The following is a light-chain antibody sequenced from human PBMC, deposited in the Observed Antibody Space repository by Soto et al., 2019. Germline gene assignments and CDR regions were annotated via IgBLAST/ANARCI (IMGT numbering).Light chain of an antibody. V-gene: IGKV3-15*01. J-gene: IGKJ1*01. CDR1: QSVSDY. Sequence: EIVMTQSPATLSVSPGERATLYCRASQSVSDYLAWYQQTPGQPPRLLIYTASTRATGIPARFSGSGSGTEFTLTISSLQSEDFAVYYCQQYSNWPRTFGQGTKV. CDR2: TAS. CDR3: QQYSNWPRT.